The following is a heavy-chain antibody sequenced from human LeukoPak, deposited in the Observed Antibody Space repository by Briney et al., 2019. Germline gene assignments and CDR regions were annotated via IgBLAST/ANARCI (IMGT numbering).Heavy chain of an antibody. V-gene: IGHV4-59*01. CDR2: IYHTGST. D-gene: IGHD6-25*01. Sequence: SETLSLTCTVSGGSISSYYWSWIRQPPGKGLERIANIYHTGSTNYNPSLSSRVTISIDTAKNQFSLKLTFVTAADTAVYYCARRGRNSSGWQDYLWGQGTLVTVSS. CDR1: GGSISSYY. J-gene: IGHJ4*02. CDR3: ARRGRNSSGWQDYL.